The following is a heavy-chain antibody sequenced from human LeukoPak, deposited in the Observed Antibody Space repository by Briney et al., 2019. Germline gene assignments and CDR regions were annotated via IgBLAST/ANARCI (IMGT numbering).Heavy chain of an antibody. J-gene: IGHJ6*03. CDR1: GGSISSSSDF. Sequence: SETLSLTCTVSGGSISSSSDFWGWGRQPPGKGLEWIGSILYSGNTYYNPSLKSRVTISVDTSKNQFSLKLSSVTAADTAVYYCARRDYYYYYMDVWGKGTTVTVSS. V-gene: IGHV4-39*01. CDR2: ILYSGNT. CDR3: ARRDYYYYYMDV.